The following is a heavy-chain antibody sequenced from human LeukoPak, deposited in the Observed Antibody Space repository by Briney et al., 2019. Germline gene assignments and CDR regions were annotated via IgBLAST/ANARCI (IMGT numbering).Heavy chain of an antibody. J-gene: IGHJ5*02. CDR3: ATSDTVSTYNWFDP. V-gene: IGHV4-38-2*02. Sequence: SETLSLTCTVSGYSISSGYYWGWIRQPPGKGLEWIGNIYHGGSTYYNPSLTSRVTISVDTSKNQFSLNLSSLTAADTAVYYCATSDTVSTYNWFDPWGQGTLVTVSS. CDR2: IYHGGST. CDR1: GYSISSGYY. D-gene: IGHD5/OR15-5a*01.